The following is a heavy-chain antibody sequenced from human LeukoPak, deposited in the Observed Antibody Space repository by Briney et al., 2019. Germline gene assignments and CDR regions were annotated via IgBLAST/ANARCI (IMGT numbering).Heavy chain of an antibody. D-gene: IGHD3-16*02. Sequence: NPSETLSLTCTVSGGSISSSSCYWGWIRQPPGKGLEWIGSIYYSGSTYYNPSLKSRVTISVDTSKNQFSLNLSSLTAADTAVYYCARDYRGTYPPGYFDYWGQGTLVTVSS. CDR3: ARDYRGTYPPGYFDY. J-gene: IGHJ4*02. V-gene: IGHV4-39*07. CDR1: GGSISSSSCY. CDR2: IYYSGST.